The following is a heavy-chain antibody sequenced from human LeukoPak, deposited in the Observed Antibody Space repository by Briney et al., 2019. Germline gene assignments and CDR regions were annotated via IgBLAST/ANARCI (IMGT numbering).Heavy chain of an antibody. CDR2: VASDGSGR. V-gene: IGHV3-74*01. J-gene: IGHJ4*02. CDR3: VSFYETY. CDR1: GNYW. Sequence: LGGSLRLSCAASGNYWRYSVRQAPGKALEGVSHVASDGSGRSYADSVKGRFTSSKDYGKNTVYLQMNNLRAEDTAVYHCVSFYETYWDRGTLVTVSS. D-gene: IGHD2-2*01.